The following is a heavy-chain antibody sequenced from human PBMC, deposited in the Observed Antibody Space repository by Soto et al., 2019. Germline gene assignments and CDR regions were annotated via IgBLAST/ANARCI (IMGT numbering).Heavy chain of an antibody. CDR2: ISSSSSYI. V-gene: IGHV3-21*01. D-gene: IGHD2-21*02. Sequence: EVQLVESGGGLVKPGGSLRLSCAASGFTFSSYSMNWVRQAPGKGLEWVSAISSSSSYIYYADSVKGRFTISRDNAKNSLYLQMNSLRAEDTAVYYCARESGDWYYFDYWGQGTLVTVSS. CDR1: GFTFSSYS. CDR3: ARESGDWYYFDY. J-gene: IGHJ4*02.